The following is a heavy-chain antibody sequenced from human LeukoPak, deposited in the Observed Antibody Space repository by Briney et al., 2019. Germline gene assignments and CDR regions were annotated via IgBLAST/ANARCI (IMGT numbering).Heavy chain of an antibody. J-gene: IGHJ4*02. CDR2: ITTSSSYI. CDR3: AKAPLGRCTGAICYSFDY. CDR1: GFTFSRYS. Sequence: GGSLRLSCAASGFTFSRYSLNWVRQAPGKGLEWVSSITTSSSYIYYADSVKGRFTISRDNARNSLYLHMNSLRAEDAAVYYCAKAPLGRCTGAICYSFDYWGQGTLVTVSS. V-gene: IGHV3-21*04. D-gene: IGHD2-8*02.